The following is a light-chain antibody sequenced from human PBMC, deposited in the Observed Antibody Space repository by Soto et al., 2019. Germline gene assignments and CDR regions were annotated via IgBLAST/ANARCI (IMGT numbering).Light chain of an antibody. J-gene: IGKJ1*01. CDR1: QSISSY. CDR2: AAS. V-gene: IGKV1-39*01. Sequence: DIQMTQSPSSLSASVGDRVTITCRASQSISSYLHWYQQRPGKAPKLLIYAASNLQSGVPSRFSASGSGTDFTLTLNSLQPEDFATYYCQQGYSTHWKFRQVTKVHIK. CDR3: QQGYSTHWK.